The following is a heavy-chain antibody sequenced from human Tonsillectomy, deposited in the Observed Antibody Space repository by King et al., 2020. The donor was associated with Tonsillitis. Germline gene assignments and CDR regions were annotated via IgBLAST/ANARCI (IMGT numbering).Heavy chain of an antibody. CDR2: VYTSGST. J-gene: IGHJ2*01. Sequence: VQLQESGPGLVKPSETLSHTCTVSGVSTHSYYWSWIRQPAGKGLEYIGRVYTSGSTNYNPPLKRRVTMSVDTSTNQFSLKLSSVTAADTAVYYCAGGIVGATIIWYFDLGGRGTRVTVSS. CDR1: GVSTHSYY. V-gene: IGHV4-4*07. D-gene: IGHD1-26*01. CDR3: AGGIVGATIIWYFDL.